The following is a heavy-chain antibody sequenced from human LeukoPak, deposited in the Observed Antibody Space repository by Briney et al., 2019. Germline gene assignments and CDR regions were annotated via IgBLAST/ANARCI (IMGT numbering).Heavy chain of an antibody. J-gene: IGHJ6*02. CDR3: ARRGSGNGGTYAGMDV. CDR2: IHHGGST. D-gene: IGHD4-23*01. V-gene: IGHV4-4*02. Sequence: SATLSLTCAVSGDSINREIWWHWVRQPPGKGLEWIGEIHHGGSTYYKPSLRSRVTISMDKPRNHFSLEMNSVTAADTAVYYCARRGSGNGGTYAGMDVWGQGTTVTVSS. CDR1: GDSINREIW.